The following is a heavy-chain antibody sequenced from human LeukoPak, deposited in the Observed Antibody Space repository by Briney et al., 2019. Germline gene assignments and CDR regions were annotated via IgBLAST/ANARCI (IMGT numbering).Heavy chain of an antibody. CDR3: AREDWNDDYYYMDV. V-gene: IGHV4-30-4*01. J-gene: IGHJ6*03. D-gene: IGHD1-1*01. CDR1: GGSISGGDY. Sequence: PSETLSLTCTVSGGSISGGDYWSWIRHPPGKGREWFGYIYSSGSTYYNPSLKSRVTISVDTSKNQFSLKLSSVTAADTAVYYCAREDWNDDYYYMDVWGKGTTVTVSS. CDR2: IYSSGST.